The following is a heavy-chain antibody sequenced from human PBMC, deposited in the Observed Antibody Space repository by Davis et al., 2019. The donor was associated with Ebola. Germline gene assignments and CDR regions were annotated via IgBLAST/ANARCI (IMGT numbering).Heavy chain of an antibody. CDR2: IYHSGST. J-gene: IGHJ3*01. Sequence: PSETLSLTCTVSGGSISSHYWTWIRQPPGKGLEWIGYIYHSGSTYYNPSLKSRVTISVDTSKNQFSLKLSSVTTADTAVYYCAKDRGYYYEGAFDLWGQGTMVTVSS. V-gene: IGHV4-59*11. CDR3: AKDRGYYYEGAFDL. D-gene: IGHD3-22*01. CDR1: GGSISSHY.